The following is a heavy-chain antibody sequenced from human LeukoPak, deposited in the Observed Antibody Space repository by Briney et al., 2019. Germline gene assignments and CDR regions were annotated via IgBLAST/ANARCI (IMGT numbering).Heavy chain of an antibody. J-gene: IGHJ5*02. Sequence: GASVKVSCKASGCTFTSYDINWVRQATGQGLEWMGWMNPNSGNTGYAQKFQGRVTMTRNTSISTAYMELSSLRSEDTAVYYCARGGFYGGDNWFDPWGQGTLVTVSS. V-gene: IGHV1-8*01. D-gene: IGHD4-23*01. CDR3: ARGGFYGGDNWFDP. CDR2: MNPNSGNT. CDR1: GCTFTSYD.